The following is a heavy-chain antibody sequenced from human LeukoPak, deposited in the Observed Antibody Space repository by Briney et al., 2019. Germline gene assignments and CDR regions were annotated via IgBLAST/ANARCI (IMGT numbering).Heavy chain of an antibody. V-gene: IGHV4-4*07. CDR1: GGSISNYY. Sequence: PSETLSLTCTVSGGSISNYYWSWIRQPAGKGLEWIGRIYSSGSTNYNPSLKSRVTVSVDTSKNQFSLKLSSVTAADTAVYYCARDMTGYCSDQLDYWGQGTLVTVSS. CDR2: IYSSGST. D-gene: IGHD6-19*01. J-gene: IGHJ4*02. CDR3: ARDMTGYCSDQLDY.